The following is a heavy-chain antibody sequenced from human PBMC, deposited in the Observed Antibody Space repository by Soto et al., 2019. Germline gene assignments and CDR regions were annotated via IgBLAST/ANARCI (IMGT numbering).Heavy chain of an antibody. J-gene: IGHJ5*02. V-gene: IGHV4-59*01. CDR3: ARGGYDWGP. CDR1: VGSLRIYY. D-gene: IGHD3-16*01. Sequence: PAEALSVACTVSVGSLRIYYWSWIRQPPGKGLEWIGYIYYSGSTNYNPSLKSRVTISVDTSKNQFSLKLTSVTAADTAVYYCARGGYDWGPWGQGALVTV. CDR2: IYYSGST.